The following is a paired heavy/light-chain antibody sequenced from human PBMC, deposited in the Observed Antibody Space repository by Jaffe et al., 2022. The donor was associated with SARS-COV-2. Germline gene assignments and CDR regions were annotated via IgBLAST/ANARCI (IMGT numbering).Light chain of an antibody. CDR2: GAS. J-gene: IGKJ3*01. V-gene: IGKV3-20*01. CDR1: QSVGSSY. Sequence: EIVLTQSPGTLSLSPGERATLSCRASQSVGSSYLAWYQQKPGQAPRLLIYGASSRATGIPDRFSGSGSGTDFSLTISRLEPEDFAVYYCQQYGNSPFTFGPGTKVDFK. CDR3: QQYGNSPFT.
Heavy chain of an antibody. J-gene: IGHJ4*02. V-gene: IGHV3-23*01. D-gene: IGHD4-4*01. CDR2: IIGSGGGT. CDR3: AKSVSGAAYSNIDY. Sequence: EVQLLESGGGLVQPGGSLRLSCAASGFTFSSYAMSWVRQAPGKGLEWVSAIIGSGGGTVYSNSVKGRFTISRDNSKNTMYLQMNSLRAEDTAVYYCAKSVSGAAYSNIDYWGQGTLVTVSS. CDR1: GFTFSSYA.